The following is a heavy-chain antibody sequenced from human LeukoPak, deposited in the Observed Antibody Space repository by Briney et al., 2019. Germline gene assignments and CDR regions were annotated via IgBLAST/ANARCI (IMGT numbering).Heavy chain of an antibody. J-gene: IGHJ4*02. Sequence: SETLSLTCTVSGGSINNYYWSWIRQPAGKGLEWIGRIYTSGSTNYNPSLESRVTMSVDTSKNQFSLKLSSVTAADTAVYYCARGAEEIWFGELLPDYWGQGTLVTVSS. CDR3: ARGAEEIWFGELLPDY. CDR2: IYTSGST. D-gene: IGHD3-10*01. V-gene: IGHV4-4*07. CDR1: GGSINNYY.